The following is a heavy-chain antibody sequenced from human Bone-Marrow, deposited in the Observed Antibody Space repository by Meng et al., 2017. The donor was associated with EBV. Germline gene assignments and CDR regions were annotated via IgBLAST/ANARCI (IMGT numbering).Heavy chain of an antibody. CDR3: ARDQGYGNNWFDP. Sequence: VEVVVSVGGVLQPGRSLILSCASSGFTFSSYAMHWVRQGPGKGLEWVAVISYYGSNKYYADSVKGRFTISRDNSKNTLYLQMNSLRAEDTAVYYCARDQGYGNNWFDPWGQGTLVTVSS. V-gene: IGHV3-30-3*01. D-gene: IGHD4-17*01. J-gene: IGHJ5*02. CDR1: GFTFSSYA. CDR2: ISYYGSNK.